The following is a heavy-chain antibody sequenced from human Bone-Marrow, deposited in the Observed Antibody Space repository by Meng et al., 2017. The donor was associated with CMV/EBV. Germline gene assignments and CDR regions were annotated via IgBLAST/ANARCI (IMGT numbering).Heavy chain of an antibody. CDR3: ARHSPSTQLGRFDY. D-gene: IGHD6-6*01. CDR2: IIPIFGTA. CDR1: GYTFTSYD. V-gene: IGHV1-69*05. J-gene: IGHJ4*02. Sequence: SVKVSCKASGYTFTSYDINWVRQAPGQGLEWMGGIIPIFGTANYAQKFQGRVTITTDESTSTAYMELSSLRSEDTAVYYCARHSPSTQLGRFDYWGQGTLVTVSS.